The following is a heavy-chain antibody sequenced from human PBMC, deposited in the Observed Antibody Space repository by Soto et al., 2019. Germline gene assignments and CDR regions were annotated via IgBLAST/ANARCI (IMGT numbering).Heavy chain of an antibody. Sequence: PSETLSLTCTVSGVSISSGDYYWSWIRQHPGKGLEWIGCVYYSGSTNYNPSLKSRVTISVDTSKNQFSLKLSSVTAADTAVYYCARDLGGYSGSYFSIFDYWGQGTLVTVSS. V-gene: IGHV4-61*08. D-gene: IGHD1-26*01. CDR3: ARDLGGYSGSYFSIFDY. CDR2: VYYSGST. CDR1: GVSISSGDYY. J-gene: IGHJ4*02.